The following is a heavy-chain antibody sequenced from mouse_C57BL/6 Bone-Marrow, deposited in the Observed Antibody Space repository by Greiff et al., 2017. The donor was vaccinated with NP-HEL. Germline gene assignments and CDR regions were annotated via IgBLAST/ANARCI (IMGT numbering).Heavy chain of an antibody. J-gene: IGHJ1*03. V-gene: IGHV1-81*01. CDR3: ARPLRYPHWYFDV. D-gene: IGHD1-1*01. CDR1: GYTFTSYG. CDR2: IYPRSGNT. Sequence: QVQLQQSGAELARPGASVKLSCKASGYTFTSYGISWVKQRTGQVLEWIGEIYPRSGNTYYNEKFKGKATLTADKSSSTAYMELRSLTSEDSAVYFCARPLRYPHWYFDVWGTGTTVTVSS.